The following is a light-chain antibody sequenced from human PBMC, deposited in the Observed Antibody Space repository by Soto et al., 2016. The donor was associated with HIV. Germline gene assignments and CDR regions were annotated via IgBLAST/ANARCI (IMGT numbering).Light chain of an antibody. J-gene: IGKJ1*01. CDR2: KAS. CDR1: QSISGW. V-gene: IGKV1-5*03. CDR3: QQSNTVPWT. Sequence: DIQMTQSPSALSASVGDRVTITCRASQSISGWLAWYQQKPGKAPKVIIYKASSLQSGVPSRFSGSGSGTEFTLTIFSLQPDDFATYYCQQSNTVPWTFGQGTKLEMK.